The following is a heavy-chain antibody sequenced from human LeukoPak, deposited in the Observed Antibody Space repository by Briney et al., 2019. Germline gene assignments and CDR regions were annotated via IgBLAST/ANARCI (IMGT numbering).Heavy chain of an antibody. J-gene: IGHJ3*02. V-gene: IGHV3-21*01. CDR2: ISSSSSYI. CDR3: ASVTDSSGYYWSNDAFDI. Sequence: GGSLRLSCAASGFTFSSYSMNWVRQAPGKGLEWVSSISSSSSYIYYADSVKGRFTISRDNAKNSLYLQMNSLRAEDTAVYYCASVTDSSGYYWSNDAFDIWGQGTMVTVSS. D-gene: IGHD3-22*01. CDR1: GFTFSSYS.